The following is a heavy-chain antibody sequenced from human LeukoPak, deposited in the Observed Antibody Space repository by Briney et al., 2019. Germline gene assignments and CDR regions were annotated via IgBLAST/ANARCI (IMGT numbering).Heavy chain of an antibody. D-gene: IGHD3-22*01. CDR1: GFTFSSYG. Sequence: PGGSLRLSCAASGFTFSSYGMHWVRQAPGKGLEWVAVISYDGSNKYYADSVKGRFTISRDNSKNTLYLQMNSLRAEDTAVYYCAKGKSSGYYYFFDYWGQGTLVTVSS. CDR3: AKGKSSGYYYFFDY. J-gene: IGHJ4*02. CDR2: ISYDGSNK. V-gene: IGHV3-30*18.